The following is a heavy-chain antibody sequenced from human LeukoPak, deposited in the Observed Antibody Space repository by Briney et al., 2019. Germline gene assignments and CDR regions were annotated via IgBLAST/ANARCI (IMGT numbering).Heavy chain of an antibody. J-gene: IGHJ6*04. CDR1: GFTFDDYT. D-gene: IGHD1-1*01. V-gene: IGHV3-43*01. Sequence: GSLRLSCAASGFTFDDYTMHWVRQAPGKGLEWVSLISWDGGSTYYADSVKGRFTISRDNSKNSLYLQMNSLRTEDTALYYCAKDTTGTGYYGMDVWGKGTTVTVSS. CDR3: AKDTTGTGYYGMDV. CDR2: ISWDGGST.